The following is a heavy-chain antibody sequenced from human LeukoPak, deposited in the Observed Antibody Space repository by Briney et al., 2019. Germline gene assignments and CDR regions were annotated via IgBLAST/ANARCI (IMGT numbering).Heavy chain of an antibody. CDR3: ARENSSSWYSSYFDY. CDR2: IYYSGST. J-gene: IGHJ4*02. CDR1: GGSISSYY. V-gene: IGHV4-59*01. D-gene: IGHD6-13*01. Sequence: SETLSLTCTVSGGSISSYYWSWIRQPPGKGLEWIGYIYYSGSTNYNPSLKSRVTISVDTSKNQFSLKLSSVTAADTAVYYCARENSSSWYSSYFDYWGQGTLVTVSS.